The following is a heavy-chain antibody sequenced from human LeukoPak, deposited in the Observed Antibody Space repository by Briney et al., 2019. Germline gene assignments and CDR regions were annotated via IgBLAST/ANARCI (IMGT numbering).Heavy chain of an antibody. Sequence: PSETLSLTCTVSGGSMSSYYWSWIRQPLGKRLEWIGYIYYSGSTNYNPSPKSRVTISVDTSKNQFSLKLSSVTAADTAVYYCARDQVGADDAFDIWGQGTMVTVSS. J-gene: IGHJ3*02. CDR1: GGSMSSYY. D-gene: IGHD1-26*01. V-gene: IGHV4-59*01. CDR2: IYYSGST. CDR3: ARDQVGADDAFDI.